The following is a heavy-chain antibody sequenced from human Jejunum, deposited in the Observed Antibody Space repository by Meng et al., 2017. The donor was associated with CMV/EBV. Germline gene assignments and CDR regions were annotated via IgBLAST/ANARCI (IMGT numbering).Heavy chain of an antibody. Sequence: QVQLVESGGGVVQPGTSLRLSCAASGFTFRKFAMYWVRQAPGKGLEWVALTSYDESTKYYSYSVRGRFTISRDNSKNTLYLQMNSLRPEDTAVFYCAKALHGGWGPLDPWGQGTLVTVAS. CDR2: TSYDESTK. D-gene: IGHD6-19*01. J-gene: IGHJ5*02. V-gene: IGHV3-30*04. CDR1: GFTFRKFA. CDR3: AKALHGGWGPLDP.